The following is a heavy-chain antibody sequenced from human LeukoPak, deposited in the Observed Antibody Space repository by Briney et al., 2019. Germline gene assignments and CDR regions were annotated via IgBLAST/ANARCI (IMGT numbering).Heavy chain of an antibody. CDR2: IESKTDGGTI. Sequence: GESHRLSCAASGFSFSDAWMSWVRRTPGKGLEWVGRIESKTDGGTIDYAAPVKGRFTISRDDSTNTLYLQMNSLKSEDTAVYYCTTYGSGRKFDYWGQGILVTVSS. D-gene: IGHD3-10*01. CDR3: TTYGSGRKFDY. CDR1: GFSFSDAW. J-gene: IGHJ4*02. V-gene: IGHV3-15*04.